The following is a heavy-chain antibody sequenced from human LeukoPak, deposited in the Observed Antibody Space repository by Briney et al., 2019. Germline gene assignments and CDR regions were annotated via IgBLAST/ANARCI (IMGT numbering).Heavy chain of an antibody. CDR3: ARAEALSSYYYYYGMDV. V-gene: IGHV4-61*02. CDR2: IYTSGST. CDR1: GGSISSGSYY. Sequence: SQTLSLTCTVSGGSISSGSYYWSWIRQPAGKGLEWIGRIYTSGSTNYNPSLKSRVTISVDTSKNQFSLKLSSVTAADTAAYYCARAEALSSYYYYYGMDVWGQGTTVTVSS. D-gene: IGHD3-10*01. J-gene: IGHJ6*02.